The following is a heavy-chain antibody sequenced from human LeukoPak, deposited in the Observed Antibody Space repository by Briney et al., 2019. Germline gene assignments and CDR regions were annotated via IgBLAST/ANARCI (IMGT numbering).Heavy chain of an antibody. J-gene: IGHJ4*02. V-gene: IGHV3-48*01. D-gene: IGHD2-15*01. CDR3: ARGSALKYSKS. CDR2: ISSGSSTI. CDR1: GFTFSSYS. Sequence: GGSLRLSCAASGFTFSSYSMNWVRQAPGKGLEWISYISSGSSTIYYADSVKGRFTISRDNAKNSLYLQMNSLRAEDTAVYYCARGSALKYSKSGGRGTLVTVS.